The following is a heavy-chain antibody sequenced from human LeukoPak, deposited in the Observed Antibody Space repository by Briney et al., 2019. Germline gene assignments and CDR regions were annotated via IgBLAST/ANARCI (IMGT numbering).Heavy chain of an antibody. CDR2: INHSGST. Sequence: SETLSLTCAVYGGSFSGYYWSWIRQPPGKGLEWIGEINHSGSTNYNPSHKSRVTISVDTSKNQFSLKLSSVTAADTAVYYCARRYSSSAGPHRGISGMDVWGQGTTVTVSS. CDR1: GGSFSGYY. CDR3: ARRYSSSAGPHRGISGMDV. D-gene: IGHD6-13*01. J-gene: IGHJ6*02. V-gene: IGHV4-34*01.